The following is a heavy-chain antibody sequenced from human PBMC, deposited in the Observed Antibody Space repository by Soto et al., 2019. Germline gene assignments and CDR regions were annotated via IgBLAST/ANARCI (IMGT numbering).Heavy chain of an antibody. CDR1: GGTFSSYA. J-gene: IGHJ4*02. V-gene: IGHV1-69*06. CDR3: ARTYYDILTGYYKEVYYFDY. Sequence: RASVKVSCKASGGTFSSYAISWVRQAPGQGLEWMGGIIPIFGTANYAQKFQGRVTITADKSTSTAHMELSSLRSEDTAVYYCARTYYDILTGYYKEVYYFDYWGQGTLVTVSS. D-gene: IGHD3-9*01. CDR2: IIPIFGTA.